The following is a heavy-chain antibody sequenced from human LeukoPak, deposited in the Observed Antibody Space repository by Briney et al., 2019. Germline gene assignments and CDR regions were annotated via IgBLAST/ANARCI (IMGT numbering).Heavy chain of an antibody. CDR2: IYPGDSDT. V-gene: IGHV5-51*01. Sequence: GESLKISCKGSGYSFISYWIGWVRQMPGKGLQWMGIIYPGDSDTRYSPSFQGQVTISADKSISTAYLQWSSLKASDTAMYYCARHQYSGSHHDAFDIWGQGTMVTVSS. CDR1: GYSFISYW. CDR3: ARHQYSGSHHDAFDI. J-gene: IGHJ3*02. D-gene: IGHD1-26*01.